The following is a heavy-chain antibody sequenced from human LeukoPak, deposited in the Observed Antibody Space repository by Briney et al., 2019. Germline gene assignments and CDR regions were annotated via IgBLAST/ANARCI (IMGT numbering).Heavy chain of an antibody. CDR3: AAFSRLRFLEWLQGY. Sequence: SVKVCCKASGFTFTSSAVQWVRQARGQRLAWIGWIVVGSGNTNYAQKFQERVTITREMSTSAAYMELSSLRSEDTAVYYCAAFSRLRFLEWLQGYWGQGTLVTVSS. J-gene: IGHJ4*02. D-gene: IGHD3-3*01. CDR1: GFTFTSSA. V-gene: IGHV1-58*01. CDR2: IVVGSGNT.